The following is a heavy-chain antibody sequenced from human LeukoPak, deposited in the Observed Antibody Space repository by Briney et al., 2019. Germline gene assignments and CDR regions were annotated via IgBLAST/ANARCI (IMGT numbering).Heavy chain of an antibody. D-gene: IGHD3-22*01. CDR2: IYNIGST. Sequence: LETLCLSCTVSGGAISRYYWSWIRQPPGKGLEWGGEIYNIGSTNYNPSLKSLVTISVETSKNQFSLRLSALSAAETRVCYCVTKYYSNSSGYSDDFDIWGTGTMVTVSS. J-gene: IGHJ3*02. V-gene: IGHV4-59*01. CDR3: VTKYYSNSSGYSDDFDI. CDR1: GGAISRYY.